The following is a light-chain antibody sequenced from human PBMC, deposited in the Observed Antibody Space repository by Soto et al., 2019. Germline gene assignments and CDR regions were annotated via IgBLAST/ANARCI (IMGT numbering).Light chain of an antibody. Sequence: DIQMTQSPSSLSASFGDRVTITCRTSQSIISYLNCYQQKPGKAPKLLIYAASSLQSGVPSRFSGSGSGTDFTLTISSLQPEDFATYYCLQTYTTLTWTFGQGTKVDI. CDR1: QSIISY. V-gene: IGKV1-39*01. CDR2: AAS. J-gene: IGKJ1*01. CDR3: LQTYTTLTWT.